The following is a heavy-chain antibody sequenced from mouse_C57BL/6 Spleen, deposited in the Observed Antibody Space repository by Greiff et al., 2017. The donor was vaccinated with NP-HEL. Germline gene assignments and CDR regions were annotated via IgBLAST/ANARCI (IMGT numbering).Heavy chain of an antibody. D-gene: IGHD2-4*01. CDR3: TRKGGLPAWFAY. CDR2: IDPETGGT. V-gene: IGHV1-15*01. J-gene: IGHJ3*01. CDR1: GYTFTDYE. Sequence: QVQLQQSGAELVRPGASVTLSCKASGYTFTDYEMHWVKQTPVHGLEWIGAIDPETGGTAYNQKFKGKAILTADKSCSTAYMELRSLTSEDSAVYYCTRKGGLPAWFAYWGQGTLVTVSA.